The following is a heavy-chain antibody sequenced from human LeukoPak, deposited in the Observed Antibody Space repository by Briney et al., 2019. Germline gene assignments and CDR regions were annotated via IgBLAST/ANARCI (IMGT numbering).Heavy chain of an antibody. D-gene: IGHD2-15*01. J-gene: IGHJ4*02. V-gene: IGHV5-51*01. CDR3: ASEYCSGGNCYFDY. CDR2: IFPGDSDT. CDR1: EYSFATYR. Sequence: GASLQISCKGSEYSFATYRIGWVRQMPGQGLEWMGIIFPGDSDTRYSPSFQGQVTISADKSISTAYLQWSSLKASDTAIYYCASEYCSGGNCYFDYWGQGTLVTVSS.